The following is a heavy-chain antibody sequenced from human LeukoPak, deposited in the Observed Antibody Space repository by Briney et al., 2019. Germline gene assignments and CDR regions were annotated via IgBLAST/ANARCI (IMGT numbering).Heavy chain of an antibody. Sequence: ASVKVSCKASGYTFTSYGISWVRQAPGQGLEWMGWISAYNGNTNYAQKLQGRVTMTTDTSTSTAYMELRSLRSDDTAVYYCATAPQINSGSYVGTDYWGQGTLVTVSS. CDR1: GYTFTSYG. D-gene: IGHD1-26*01. CDR3: ATAPQINSGSYVGTDY. J-gene: IGHJ4*02. V-gene: IGHV1-18*01. CDR2: ISAYNGNT.